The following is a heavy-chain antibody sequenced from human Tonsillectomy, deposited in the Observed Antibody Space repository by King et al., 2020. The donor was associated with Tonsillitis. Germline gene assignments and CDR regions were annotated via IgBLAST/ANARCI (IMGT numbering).Heavy chain of an antibody. J-gene: IGHJ4*02. V-gene: IGHV4-31*03. CDR3: ARAMLSIDY. CDR2: IYSGGST. Sequence: VQLQESGPGLVKPSQTLSLTCTVSGGSISSGGYYWSWIRQHPGKGLEWIGNIYSGGSTSYNPSIKRRVIISVDTSKNQFSLTLSSLTAADTAVYYCARAMLSIDYWGQGTLVTVSS. D-gene: IGHD3-16*02. CDR1: GGSISSGGYY.